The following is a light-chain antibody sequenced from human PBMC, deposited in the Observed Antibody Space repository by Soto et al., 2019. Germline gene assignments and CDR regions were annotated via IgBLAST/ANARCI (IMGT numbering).Light chain of an antibody. V-gene: IGKV1-5*01. CDR1: QSIVRW. CDR2: DAS. J-gene: IGKJ1*01. Sequence: DIQMTQSPSTLSASVEDRDTITCRASQSIVRWLAWYQQKPGKAPNLLIYDASTLKSGVPSRFSGSGSGTEFTLTISSLQPDDFATYYCQQYDTYPWTFGQGTKVEIK. CDR3: QQYDTYPWT.